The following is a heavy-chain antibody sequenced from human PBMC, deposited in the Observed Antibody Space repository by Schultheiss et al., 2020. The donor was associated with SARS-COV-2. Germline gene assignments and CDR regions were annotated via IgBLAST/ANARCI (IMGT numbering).Heavy chain of an antibody. CDR3: ARVGPAAVPYFDN. J-gene: IGHJ4*02. V-gene: IGHV4-34*01. CDR2: INHSGST. Sequence: SETLSLTCAVYGGSFSGYYWSWIRQSPGKGLEWIGEINHSGSTNYNPSLKSRVTISVDTSKNQFSLKLSSVTAADTALYYCARVGPAAVPYFDNWGQGTLVTVSS. CDR1: GGSFSGYY. D-gene: IGHD2-2*01.